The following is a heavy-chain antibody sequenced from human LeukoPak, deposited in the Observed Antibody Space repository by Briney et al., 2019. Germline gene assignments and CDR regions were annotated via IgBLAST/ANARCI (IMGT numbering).Heavy chain of an antibody. V-gene: IGHV3-23*01. D-gene: IGHD3-10*01. CDR3: AKARGSPHKLITMVRGVTKNVAVSFDY. CDR1: GFTFNNYA. J-gene: IGHJ4*02. Sequence: PGGSLRLSCAAAGFTFNNYAMSWVRQAPGKGLKWVSGISSGGSTYYADSVKGRFTISRDNSKNTLYLQMNSLRAEDTAVYYYAKARGSPHKLITMVRGVTKNVAVSFDYWGQGTLVTVSS. CDR2: ISSGGST.